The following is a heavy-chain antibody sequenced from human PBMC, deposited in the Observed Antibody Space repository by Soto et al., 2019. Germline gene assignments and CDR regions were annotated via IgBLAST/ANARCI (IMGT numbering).Heavy chain of an antibody. V-gene: IGHV4-34*01. CDR2: INHSGST. CDR1: GGSFSGYY. J-gene: IGHJ4*02. CDR3: ARGLRPRYGRYFDY. D-gene: IGHD4-17*01. Sequence: SETLSLTCAVYGGSFSGYYWSWIRQPPGKGLEWIGEINHSGSTNYNPSLKSRVTISVDTSKNQFSLKLSSVTAADTAVYYCARGLRPRYGRYFDYWGQGTLVTVSS.